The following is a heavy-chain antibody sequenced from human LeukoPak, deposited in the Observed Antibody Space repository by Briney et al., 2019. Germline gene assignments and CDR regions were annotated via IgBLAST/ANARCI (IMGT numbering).Heavy chain of an antibody. Sequence: GASEKVSCKASGGTFSSYAISWVRQAPGQGLEWMGRIIPILGIANYAQKFQGRVTITADKSTSTAYMELSSLRSEDTAVYYCARRFRGGLNNWFDPWGQGTLVTVSS. V-gene: IGHV1-69*04. CDR3: ARRFRGGLNNWFDP. J-gene: IGHJ5*02. CDR2: IIPILGIA. CDR1: GGTFSSYA. D-gene: IGHD3-16*01.